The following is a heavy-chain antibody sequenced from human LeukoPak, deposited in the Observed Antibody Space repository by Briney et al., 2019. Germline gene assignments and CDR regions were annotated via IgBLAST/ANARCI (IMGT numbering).Heavy chain of an antibody. CDR3: AREGTGRDSLYYYYYMDV. CDR2: ISYDGSNK. CDR1: GFIFNNYG. D-gene: IGHD1-1*01. V-gene: IGHV3-30*03. Sequence: PGGSLRLSCAASGFIFNNYGMNWVRQAPGKGLEWVAVISYDGSNKYYADSVKGRFTISRDNSKNTLYLQMNSLRAEDTAVYYCAREGTGRDSLYYYYYMDVWGKGTTVTVSS. J-gene: IGHJ6*03.